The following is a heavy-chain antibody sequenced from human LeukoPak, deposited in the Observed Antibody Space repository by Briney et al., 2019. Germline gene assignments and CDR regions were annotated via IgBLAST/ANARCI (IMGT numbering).Heavy chain of an antibody. J-gene: IGHJ4*02. CDR3: AKGPGYSSSWYLFDY. CDR1: GFTFSSYG. Sequence: GGSLRLSCAASGFTFSSYGMHWVRQAPGKGLEWVAFIRYDGSNKYYADSVKGRFTISRDNSKNTLYLQMNSLRAEDTAVYYCAKGPGYSSSWYLFDYWGQGTLVTVSS. D-gene: IGHD6-13*01. CDR2: IRYDGSNK. V-gene: IGHV3-30*02.